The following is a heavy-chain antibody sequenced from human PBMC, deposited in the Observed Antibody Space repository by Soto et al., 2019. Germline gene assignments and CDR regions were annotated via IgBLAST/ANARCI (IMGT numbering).Heavy chain of an antibody. D-gene: IGHD3-22*01. J-gene: IGHJ4*02. CDR2: ISGSGGST. CDR1: GFTFSSYA. CDR3: AGYYYDSSGYYY. Sequence: WGSLRLPCAASGFTFSSYAMRWVRQAPGKGLEWVSAISGSGGSTYYADSVKGRFTISRDNSKNTLYLQMNSLRAEDTAVYYCAGYYYDSSGYYYWGQGTLVTVSS. V-gene: IGHV3-23*01.